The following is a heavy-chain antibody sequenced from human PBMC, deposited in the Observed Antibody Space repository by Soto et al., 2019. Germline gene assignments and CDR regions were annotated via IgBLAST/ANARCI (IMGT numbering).Heavy chain of an antibody. Sequence: QVQLVQSGAEVKMPGASVKVSCKASGYTFITYAIHWVRQAPGQRLEWIGRIDAANGNTRYSQKFQGRVIFTMDTSASTVYMELSSVNPEDTAVFYCARDRHYYDSSGSSYYFDYWGQGTLVTVSS. D-gene: IGHD3-22*01. J-gene: IGHJ4*02. CDR1: GYTFITYA. CDR2: IDAANGNT. V-gene: IGHV1-3*01. CDR3: ARDRHYYDSSGSSYYFDY.